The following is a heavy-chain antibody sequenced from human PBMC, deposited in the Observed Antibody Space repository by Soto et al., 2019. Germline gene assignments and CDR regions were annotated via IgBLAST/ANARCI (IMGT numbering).Heavy chain of an antibody. J-gene: IGHJ4*02. Sequence: QVQLVQSGAEVKKPGASVKVSCKASGYTFTSYYMHWVRQAPGQGLEWLGIINPSGGYTTYAQRFLGRVTMTSDTSTSTVHMELGSLTSEDTTVYYCARGGGIVMVTAPYDHWGQGTLVTVSS. V-gene: IGHV1-46*03. CDR1: GYTFTSYY. D-gene: IGHD2-21*02. CDR3: ARGGGIVMVTAPYDH. CDR2: INPSGGYT.